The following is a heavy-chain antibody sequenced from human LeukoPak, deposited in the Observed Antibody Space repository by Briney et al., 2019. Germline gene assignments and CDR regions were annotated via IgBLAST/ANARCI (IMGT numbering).Heavy chain of an antibody. D-gene: IGHD3-22*01. CDR1: GGSFSNYY. V-gene: IGHV4-34*01. CDR2: INHSGST. Sequence: PSETLSLTCAVYGGSFSNYYWSWIRQPSGKGLEWIGEINHSGSTNYNPSLKSRVTISVDTSKNQFSLKLSSVTAADTAVYYCARGVWNYDSSGYYYYYYYMDVWGKGTTVTVSS. CDR3: ARGVWNYDSSGYYYYYYYMDV. J-gene: IGHJ6*03.